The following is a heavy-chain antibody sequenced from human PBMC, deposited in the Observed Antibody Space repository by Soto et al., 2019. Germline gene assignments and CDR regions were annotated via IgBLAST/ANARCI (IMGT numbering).Heavy chain of an antibody. J-gene: IGHJ6*02. Sequence: SETLSLTCAVSGGSISSGGYSWSWIRQPPGKGLEWIGYIYHSGSTYYNPSLKSRVTISVDRSKNQFSLKLSSVTAADTAVYYCASSLYDFWSGSYGMDVWGQGTTVT. V-gene: IGHV4-30-2*01. CDR1: GGSISSGGYS. CDR2: IYHSGST. CDR3: ASSLYDFWSGSYGMDV. D-gene: IGHD3-3*01.